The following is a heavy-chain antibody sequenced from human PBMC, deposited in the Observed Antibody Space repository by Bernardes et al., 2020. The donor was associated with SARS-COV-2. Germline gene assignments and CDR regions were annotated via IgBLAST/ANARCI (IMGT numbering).Heavy chain of an antibody. D-gene: IGHD4-17*01. J-gene: IGHJ5*02. CDR2: TSYDGTDA. CDR3: AKHSSATLTTRWGWFDP. Sequence: VGSLRLSCEVSGLTLSRYAMHWVRQAPGKGLEWVAVTSYDGTDADYADSVKGRFTISRDNSKNTLYLQMNSLRAEDAALYYCAKHSSATLTTRWGWFDPWGQGTLVTVS. V-gene: IGHV3-30-3*02. CDR1: GLTLSRYA.